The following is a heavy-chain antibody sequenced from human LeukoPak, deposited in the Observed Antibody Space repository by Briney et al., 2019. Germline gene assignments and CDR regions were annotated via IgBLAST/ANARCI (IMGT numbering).Heavy chain of an antibody. D-gene: IGHD1-1*01. CDR3: ARAPRNDGWFDP. CDR1: GGSFSGYY. Sequence: SETLSLTCAVYGGSFSGYYWSWIRQPPGKGLEWIGEINHSGSTNYNPSLKSRVTISVDTSKNQFSLKLSSVTAADTAVYYCARAPRNDGWFDPWGQGTLATVSS. V-gene: IGHV4-34*01. CDR2: INHSGST. J-gene: IGHJ5*02.